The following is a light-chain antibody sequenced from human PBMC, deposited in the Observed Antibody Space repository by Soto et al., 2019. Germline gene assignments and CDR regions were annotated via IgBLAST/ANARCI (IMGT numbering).Light chain of an antibody. CDR2: AAS. V-gene: IGKV1-39*01. CDR1: QSISNY. J-gene: IGKJ5*01. Sequence: DIQMTQSPSSLSASVGDRVIITCRTSQSISNYLNWYQHKPGKAPKVLISAASNLQSGVPSRFSGSGSGTVFTLTISSLQPEDCATYYCQQTYATPITFGQGTRLEIK. CDR3: QQTYATPIT.